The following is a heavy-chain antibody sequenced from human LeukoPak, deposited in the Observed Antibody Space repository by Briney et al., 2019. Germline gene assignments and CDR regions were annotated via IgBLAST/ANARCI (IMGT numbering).Heavy chain of an antibody. CDR1: GFTFSSYS. CDR2: ISSSSSYI. D-gene: IGHD6-13*01. J-gene: IGHJ5*02. CDR3: ARAPYPDRIAAAGTSWFDP. V-gene: IGHV3-21*01. Sequence: NPGGSLRLSCAASGFTFSSYSMTWVRQAPGKGLEWVSSISSSSSYIYYADSVKGRFTISRDNAKNSLYLQMNSLRAEDTAVYYCARAPYPDRIAAAGTSWFDPWGQGTLVTVSS.